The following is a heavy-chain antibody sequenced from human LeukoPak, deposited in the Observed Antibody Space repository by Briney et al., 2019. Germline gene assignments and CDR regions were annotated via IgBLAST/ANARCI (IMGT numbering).Heavy chain of an antibody. D-gene: IGHD2-15*01. CDR1: GGSISSSSYY. J-gene: IGHJ4*02. CDR3: ARRLRGYCSGGSCPKFDY. V-gene: IGHV4-39*01. Sequence: SETLSLTCTVSGGSISSSSYYWGWIRQPPGTGLEWIGSIYYSGSTYYNPSLKSRVTISVDTSKNQFSLKLSSVTAADTAVYYCARRLRGYCSGGSCPKFDYWGQGTLVTVSS. CDR2: IYYSGST.